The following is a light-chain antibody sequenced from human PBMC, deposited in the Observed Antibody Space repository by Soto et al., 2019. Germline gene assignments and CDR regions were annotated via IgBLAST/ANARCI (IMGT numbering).Light chain of an antibody. CDR2: GAS. CDR3: QQYDSSLLT. Sequence: EILLTQSPGTLSLSPGERATLSCRASQSVSSSYLAWYQQKPGQAPRLLIYGASSRATGIPDRFSGSGSGTDFTLTISCLEPEDFAVYYCQQYDSSLLTFGQGTKVDI. CDR1: QSVSSSY. V-gene: IGKV3-20*01. J-gene: IGKJ1*01.